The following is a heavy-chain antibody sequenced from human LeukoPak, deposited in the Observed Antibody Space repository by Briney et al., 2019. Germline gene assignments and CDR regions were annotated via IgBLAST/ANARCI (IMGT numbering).Heavy chain of an antibody. D-gene: IGHD2-2*01. Sequence: ASVKVSCKASGYTFTSYYMHWVRQAPGQGLEWMGIINPSGGSTSYAQKFQGRVTMTRDTSTSTVYMELSSLRSEDTAVYYCASCSSTSCYAEYYFGYWGQGTLVTVSS. CDR3: ASCSSTSCYAEYYFGY. V-gene: IGHV1-46*01. CDR2: INPSGGST. CDR1: GYTFTSYY. J-gene: IGHJ4*02.